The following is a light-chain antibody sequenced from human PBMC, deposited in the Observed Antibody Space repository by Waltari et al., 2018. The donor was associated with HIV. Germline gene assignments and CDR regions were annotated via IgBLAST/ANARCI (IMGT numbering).Light chain of an antibody. V-gene: IGLV1-40*01. Sequence: GPGQRVTISCTGSSSNIGAGYDAHWYQQLPGAAPKLLIYGSEYRPSGVPDRFAGSRSGSAASLAITGLQADDEADYYCQSYDTSLSDWVFGGGTKLTVL. J-gene: IGLJ3*02. CDR2: GSE. CDR1: SSNIGAGYD. CDR3: QSYDTSLSDWV.